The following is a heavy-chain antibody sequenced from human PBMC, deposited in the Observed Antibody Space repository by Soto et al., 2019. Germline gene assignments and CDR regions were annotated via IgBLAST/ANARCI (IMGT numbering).Heavy chain of an antibody. Sequence: QVQLVQSGAAVKKPGASVKVSCKASGYSFTDYHIHWVRQAPGQGLEWLGRLNPKSGGTSTAQKFQGWVTMTTDTSISTASMELTRLTSDDTAIYYCARGDSTDCSNGVCSFFYNHDMDVWGQGTTVTVSS. CDR1: GYSFTDYH. J-gene: IGHJ6*02. CDR3: ARGDSTDCSNGVCSFFYNHDMDV. D-gene: IGHD2-8*01. CDR2: LNPKSGGT. V-gene: IGHV1-2*04.